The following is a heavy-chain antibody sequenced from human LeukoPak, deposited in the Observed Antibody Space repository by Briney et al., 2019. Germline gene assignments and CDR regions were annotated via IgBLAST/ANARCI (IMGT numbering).Heavy chain of an antibody. CDR2: ITGSYDRT. CDR1: GFTFSSAA. CDR3: AKGPQLGSGYHPDY. Sequence: GGSLWLSCAASGFTFSSAARTWVRQAPGEGLEWVSTITGSYDRTYYADSVKGRFTISRDYSKNTLHFQMNSLRVEDTAIYYCAKGPQLGSGYHPDYWGQGTLVTVSS. D-gene: IGHD3-22*01. J-gene: IGHJ4*02. V-gene: IGHV3-23*01.